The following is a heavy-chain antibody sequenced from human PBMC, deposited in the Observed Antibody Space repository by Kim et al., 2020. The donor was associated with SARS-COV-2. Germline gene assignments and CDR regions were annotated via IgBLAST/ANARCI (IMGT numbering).Heavy chain of an antibody. Sequence: YADSVKGRFTISRHNSKNTLYLQMNSLRAEDTAVYYCARSSSGWYPNFDYWGQGTLVTVSS. D-gene: IGHD6-19*01. CDR3: ARSSSGWYPNFDY. V-gene: IGHV3-53*04. J-gene: IGHJ4*02.